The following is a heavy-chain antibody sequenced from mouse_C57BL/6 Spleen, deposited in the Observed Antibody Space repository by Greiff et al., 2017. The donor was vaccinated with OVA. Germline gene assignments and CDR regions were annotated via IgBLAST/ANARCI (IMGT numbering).Heavy chain of an antibody. D-gene: IGHD1-1*01. J-gene: IGHJ4*01. CDR3: ARGVITTVVENAMDY. V-gene: IGHV1-7*01. Sequence: VQLQQSGAELAKPGASVKLSCKASGYTFTSYWMHWVKQRPGQGLEWIGYINPSSGYTKYNQKFKDKATLTADKSSSTAYMQLSSLTYEDSAVYSCARGVITTVVENAMDYWGQGTSVTVSS. CDR1: GYTFTSYW. CDR2: INPSSGYT.